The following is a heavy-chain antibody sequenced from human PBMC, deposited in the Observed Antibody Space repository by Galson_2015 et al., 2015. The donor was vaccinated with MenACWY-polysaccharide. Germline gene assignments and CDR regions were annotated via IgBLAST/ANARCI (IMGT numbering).Heavy chain of an antibody. V-gene: IGHV1-3*01. CDR1: GYSFINYV. D-gene: IGHD2-2*01. Sequence: SVKVSCKASGYSFINYVMSWVRQAPGQRLEWMGWINAGNGNTKYSQKFQGRVTITRDTFASTAYMELSSLRSEDTAVYYCARAWAGCSANNCYNWFDPWGQGTLVTVSS. CDR2: INAGNGNT. J-gene: IGHJ5*02. CDR3: ARAWAGCSANNCYNWFDP.